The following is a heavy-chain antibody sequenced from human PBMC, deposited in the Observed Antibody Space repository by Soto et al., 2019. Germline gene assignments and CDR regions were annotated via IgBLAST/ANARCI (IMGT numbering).Heavy chain of an antibody. CDR1: GLTLSTYT. V-gene: IGHV3-23*01. Sequence: WGSLRLSCAASGLTLSTYTMKWVRQAPGKGLEWVSGIFQNGETFYTGSVKGRFTISRDDYKNMVYLQMDSLRADDTALYYCAKDSKPDGIWTFDYWGQGILVTVSS. CDR2: IFQNGET. J-gene: IGHJ4*02. D-gene: IGHD3-9*01. CDR3: AKDSKPDGIWTFDY.